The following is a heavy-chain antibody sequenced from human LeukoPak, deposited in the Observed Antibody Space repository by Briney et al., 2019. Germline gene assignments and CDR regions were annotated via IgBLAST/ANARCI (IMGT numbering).Heavy chain of an antibody. D-gene: IGHD1-1*01. CDR3: AGDPHLTVGTVTTTGDEYT. Sequence: SVKVSCKASGGTFSSYAISWVRQAPGQGLEWMGRIIPTFGTANYAQKFQGRVTTTTDESTSTAYMELSSLRSEDTAVYYCAGDPHLTVGTVTTTGDEYTWGQGTLVTVSS. CDR2: IIPTFGTA. V-gene: IGHV1-69*05. CDR1: GGTFSSYA. J-gene: IGHJ5*02.